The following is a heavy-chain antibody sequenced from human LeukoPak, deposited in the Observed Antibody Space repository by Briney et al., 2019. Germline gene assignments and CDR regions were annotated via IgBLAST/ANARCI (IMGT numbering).Heavy chain of an antibody. CDR2: IRYDGSNK. CDR1: GFTFGDYA. J-gene: IGHJ5*02. CDR3: AKDETHCSGGSCYARWFDP. V-gene: IGHV3-30*02. D-gene: IGHD2-15*01. Sequence: GGSLRLSCTASGFTFGDYAMTWVRQAPGKGLEWVAFIRYDGSNKYYADSVKGRFTISRDNSKNTLYLQMNSLRAEDTAVYYCAKDETHCSGGSCYARWFDPWGQGTLVTVSS.